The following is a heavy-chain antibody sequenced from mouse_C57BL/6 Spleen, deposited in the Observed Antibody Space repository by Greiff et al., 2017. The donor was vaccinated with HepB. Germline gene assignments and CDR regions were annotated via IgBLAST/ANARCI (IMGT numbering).Heavy chain of an antibody. D-gene: IGHD6-1*01. CDR2: IYPGDGDT. CDR3: ARGSPYYAMDY. CDR1: GYAFSSYW. Sequence: QVQLKQSGAELVKPGASVKISCKASGYAFSSYWMNWVKQRPGKGLEWIGQIYPGDGDTNYNGKFKGKATLTADKSSSTAYIQLSSLTSEDSAVYFCARGSPYYAMDYWGQVTSVTVSS. V-gene: IGHV1-80*01. J-gene: IGHJ4*01.